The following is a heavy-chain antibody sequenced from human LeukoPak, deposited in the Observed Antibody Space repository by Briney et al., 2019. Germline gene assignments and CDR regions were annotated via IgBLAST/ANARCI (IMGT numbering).Heavy chain of an antibody. V-gene: IGHV1-2*06. CDR2: INPNSGVT. J-gene: IGHJ5*02. Sequence: ASVEVSCKASGYTFTGYYIHWVRQAPGQGLEWMGRINPNSGVTNYAQKFQGRVTMTRDTSISTAYMDLSSLTYDDTAFYYCARSSMVDAAAPGTWGQETLVTVSS. CDR3: ARSSMVDAAAPGT. D-gene: IGHD2-15*01. CDR1: GYTFTGYY.